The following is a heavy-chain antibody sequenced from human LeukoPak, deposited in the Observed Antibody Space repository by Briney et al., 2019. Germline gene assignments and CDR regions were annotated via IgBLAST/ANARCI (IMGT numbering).Heavy chain of an antibody. CDR3: ARDPHIAAAGTIFDY. V-gene: IGHV3-48*02. CDR1: GFTFSSCS. D-gene: IGHD6-13*01. Sequence: GGSLRLSCVVSGFTFSSCSMNWVRQAPGKGLEWVSCISSSSTTRYYADSVKGRFTISRDNAKNSLYLQMNSLRDEDSAVYYCARDPHIAAAGTIFDYWGQGTLVTVSS. CDR2: ISSSSTTR. J-gene: IGHJ4*02.